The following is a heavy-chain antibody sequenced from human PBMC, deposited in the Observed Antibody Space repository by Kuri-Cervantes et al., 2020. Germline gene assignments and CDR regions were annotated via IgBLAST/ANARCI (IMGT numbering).Heavy chain of an antibody. CDR1: GYSISSGYY. V-gene: IGHV4-38-2*02. CDR2: IYHSGST. D-gene: IGHD1-14*01. CDR3: ARGRNGDTTSPP. Sequence: GSLRLSCTVSGYSISSGYYWGWIRQPPGKGLEWIGRIYHSGSTYYNPSLKSRVTMSVDTSKDQFSLHLTSVTAADTAMYYCARGRNGDTTSPPWGQGTLVTVSS. J-gene: IGHJ5*02.